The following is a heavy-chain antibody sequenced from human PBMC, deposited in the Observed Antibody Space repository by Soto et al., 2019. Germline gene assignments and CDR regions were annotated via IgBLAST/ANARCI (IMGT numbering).Heavy chain of an antibody. V-gene: IGHV3-21*01. D-gene: IGHD2-15*01. CDR2: ISSSSSYI. J-gene: IGHJ6*03. CDR3: AREEFCSGGSCYSDSRYYYYYMDV. CDR1: GFTFSSYS. Sequence: GGSLRLSCAASGFTFSSYSMNWVRQAPGKGLEWVSSISSSSSYIYYADSVKGRFPISRDNAKNALYLQMNSLRAEDTAVYYCAREEFCSGGSCYSDSRYYYYYMDVWGKGTTVTVSS.